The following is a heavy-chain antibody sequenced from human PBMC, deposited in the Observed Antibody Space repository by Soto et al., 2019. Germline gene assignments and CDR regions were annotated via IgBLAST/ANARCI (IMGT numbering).Heavy chain of an antibody. CDR2: ISSSGSTI. CDR3: ARLRGYSYGYHDY. Sequence: GGSLRLSCAASGFTFSSYEMNWVRQAPGKGLEWVSYISSSGSTIYYADSVKGRFTISRDNAKNSLYLQMNSLRAEDTAVYYCARLRGYSYGYHDYWGQGTLVTVSS. J-gene: IGHJ4*02. CDR1: GFTFSSYE. V-gene: IGHV3-48*03. D-gene: IGHD5-18*01.